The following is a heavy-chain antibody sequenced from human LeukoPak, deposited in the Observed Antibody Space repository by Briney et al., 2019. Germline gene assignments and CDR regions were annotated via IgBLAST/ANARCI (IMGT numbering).Heavy chain of an antibody. CDR1: GYTFTSYA. D-gene: IGHD3-22*01. CDR3: ARSPSYYYDSSGYYYEDY. Sequence: ASVKVSCKASGYTFTSYAMHWVRQAPGQRLEWMGWINAGNGNTKYSQKFQGRVTITRDTSASTAYMELSSLRSEDTAVYYCARSPSYYYDSSGYYYEDYWGQGTLVTVSS. V-gene: IGHV1-3*01. CDR2: INAGNGNT. J-gene: IGHJ4*02.